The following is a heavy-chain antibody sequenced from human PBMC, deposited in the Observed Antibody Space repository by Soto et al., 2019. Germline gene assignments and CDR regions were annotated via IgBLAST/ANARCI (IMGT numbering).Heavy chain of an antibody. CDR2: ISSSSSYI. J-gene: IGHJ6*03. V-gene: IGHV3-21*01. CDR3: ARDLGLYEELGYFMDV. Sequence: EVQLVESGGGLVKPGGSLRLSCAASGFALSSYSMNWVRQAPGKGLKWVSSISSSSSYIYYADSIKGRFTISRDNAKNSLYLQMNSLRAEDTAVYYCARDLGLYEELGYFMDVWGKGTTVTVSS. CDR1: GFALSSYS. D-gene: IGHD2-8*01.